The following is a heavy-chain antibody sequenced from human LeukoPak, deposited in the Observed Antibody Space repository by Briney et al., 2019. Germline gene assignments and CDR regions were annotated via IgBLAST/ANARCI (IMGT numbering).Heavy chain of an antibody. J-gene: IGHJ5*02. CDR1: GYTFTSYD. Sequence: GASVKVSCKASGYTFTSYDINWVRQATGQGLEWMGWMNPNSGNTGYAQKFQGRVTMTRNTSISTAYMELSSLRSEDTAVYYCARRRYSYGWVGKYNWFDPWGQGTLVTVSS. CDR2: MNPNSGNT. CDR3: ARRRYSYGWVGKYNWFDP. V-gene: IGHV1-8*01. D-gene: IGHD5-18*01.